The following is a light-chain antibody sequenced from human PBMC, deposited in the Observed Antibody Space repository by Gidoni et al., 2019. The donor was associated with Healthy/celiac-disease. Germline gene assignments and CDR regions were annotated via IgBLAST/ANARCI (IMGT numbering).Light chain of an antibody. J-gene: IGKJ3*01. Sequence: DIQLTQSPSFLSASVGDRVTITCRASQGISSYLAWYQQKPGKAPKLLIYAASTLQGGVPSRFSGSGSGTEFTLTISSLQSEDFATYSCQQLSSSPLTFGPGTKVEIK. CDR2: AAS. V-gene: IGKV1-9*01. CDR3: QQLSSSPLT. CDR1: QGISSY.